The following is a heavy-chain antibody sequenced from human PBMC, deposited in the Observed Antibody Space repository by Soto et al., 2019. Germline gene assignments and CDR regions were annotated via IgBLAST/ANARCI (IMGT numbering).Heavy chain of an antibody. J-gene: IGHJ3*02. CDR1: GGTFSSYA. CDR2: IIPIFGTA. D-gene: IGHD6-19*01. CDR3: ARGSDDWGIAVAGTLLVAFDI. Sequence: VKVYCKAAGGTFSSYAISWRRQNPGQGLEWMGGIIPIFGTANYAQKFQGRVTITADESTSTAYMELSSLRSEDTAVYYCARGSDDWGIAVAGTLLVAFDIWGQGTMVTVSS. V-gene: IGHV1-69*13.